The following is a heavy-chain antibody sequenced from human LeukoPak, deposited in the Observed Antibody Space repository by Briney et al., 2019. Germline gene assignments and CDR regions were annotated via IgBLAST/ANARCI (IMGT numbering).Heavy chain of an antibody. Sequence: SETLSLTCTVSGGSISSSSYYWGWIRQPPGKGLEWIGSIYYSGSTYYNPSLKSRVTISVDTSKNQFSLKLSSVTAADTAVYYCARSRYDSSGYYLDYWGQGTLVTVSS. CDR3: ARSRYDSSGYYLDY. CDR1: GGSISSSSYY. V-gene: IGHV4-39*01. D-gene: IGHD3-22*01. J-gene: IGHJ4*02. CDR2: IYYSGST.